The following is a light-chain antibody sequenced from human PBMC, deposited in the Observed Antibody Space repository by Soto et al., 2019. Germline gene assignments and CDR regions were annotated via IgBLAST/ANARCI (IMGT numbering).Light chain of an antibody. J-gene: IGKJ5*01. CDR2: VAS. V-gene: IGKV2-28*01. CDR3: MQALQIPTT. CDR1: QSLLHRNGYNY. Sequence: DIVMTQSPLSLSVTPGEPASISCRSSQSLLHRNGYNYMDWYLQKPGQSPQLLIYVASNRASGVPDRFSGSGSGTDFTLKISRVEAGDVGVYYCMQALQIPTTFGQGTRLEIK.